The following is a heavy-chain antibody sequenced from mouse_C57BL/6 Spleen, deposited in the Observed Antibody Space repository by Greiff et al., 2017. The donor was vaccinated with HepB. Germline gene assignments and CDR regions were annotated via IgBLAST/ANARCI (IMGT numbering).Heavy chain of an antibody. Sequence: LVESGAELVRPGASVTLSCKASGYTFTDYEMHWVKQTPVHGLEGIGAIDPETGGTAYNQKFKGKAILTADKSSSTAYMELRSLTSEDSAVYYCTRRGQGDYWGQGTTLTVSS. CDR3: TRRGQGDY. V-gene: IGHV1-15*01. J-gene: IGHJ2*01. D-gene: IGHD3-3*01. CDR1: GYTFTDYE. CDR2: IDPETGGT.